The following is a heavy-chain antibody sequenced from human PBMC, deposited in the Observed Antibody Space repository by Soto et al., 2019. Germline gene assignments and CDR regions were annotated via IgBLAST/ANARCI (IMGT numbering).Heavy chain of an antibody. Sequence: SETLSLTCTVFGGSISSYYWSWIRQAPGKGLEWIGYINFSGSPNYSPSLKSRVTISVDTSKTQISLKLSSVTAADTAVYYCARLGVQYYGSGTYYGMDVWGQGTTVTVSS. CDR3: ARLGVQYYGSGTYYGMDV. CDR1: GGSISSYY. V-gene: IGHV4-59*08. D-gene: IGHD3-10*01. CDR2: INFSGSP. J-gene: IGHJ6*02.